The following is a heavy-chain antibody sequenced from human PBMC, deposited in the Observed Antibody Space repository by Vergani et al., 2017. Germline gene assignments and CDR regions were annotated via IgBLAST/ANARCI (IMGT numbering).Heavy chain of an antibody. CDR1: GYSFTSYW. J-gene: IGHJ4*02. V-gene: IGHV5-51*01. D-gene: IGHD3-22*01. CDR2: IYPGDSDT. Sequence: EVQLVQSGAEVKKPGESLKISCKGSGYSFTSYWIGWVRQMPGKGLEWMGIIYPGDSDTRYSPSFQGQVTISADKSISTAYLQWSSLKASDTAMYYCARPRGMGRYDSSGYYYHYWGQGTLVTVSS. CDR3: ARPRGMGRYDSSGYYYHY.